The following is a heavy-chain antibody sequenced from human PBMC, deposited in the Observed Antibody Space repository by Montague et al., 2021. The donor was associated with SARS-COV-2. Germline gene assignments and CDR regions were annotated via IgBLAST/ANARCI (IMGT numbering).Heavy chain of an antibody. V-gene: IGHV4-4*02. Sequence: SETLSLTCAVSGASISSSHWCSWIRQPPGKGLEWMGEFYHTGSTNYNPSLKSRVTISVDKSNNQYSLKLSSVTAADTAVYFCARAAIVVSGKNAFDIWGQGTMVTVSA. J-gene: IGHJ3*02. D-gene: IGHD6-19*01. CDR3: ARAAIVVSGKNAFDI. CDR2: FYHTGST. CDR1: GASISSSHW.